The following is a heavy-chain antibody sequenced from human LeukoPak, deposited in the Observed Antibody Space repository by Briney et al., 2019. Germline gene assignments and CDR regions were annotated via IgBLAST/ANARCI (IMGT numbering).Heavy chain of an antibody. D-gene: IGHD2-2*01. Sequence: GESLKISCQGFGYNFSKYWIGWVRQMPGKGLEWMGIIYPCDSDIRYNPSFQGQVTISADTSINTVYLQWSSLKPSDTAIYFCARHGPEIVVVPASIPLDYWGQGTLVTVSS. J-gene: IGHJ4*02. CDR3: ARHGPEIVVVPASIPLDY. V-gene: IGHV5-51*01. CDR1: GYNFSKYW. CDR2: IYPCDSDI.